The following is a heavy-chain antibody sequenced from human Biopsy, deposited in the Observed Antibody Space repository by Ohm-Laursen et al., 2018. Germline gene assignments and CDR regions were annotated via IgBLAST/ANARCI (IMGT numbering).Heavy chain of an antibody. CDR3: ARLWGGYHFHGMDV. V-gene: IGHV4-59*08. CDR2: IYYSGST. CDR1: GGSISSYY. D-gene: IGHD7-27*01. J-gene: IGHJ6*02. Sequence: PSDTLSLTCTVSGGSISSYYWSWIRQPPGKGLECIGYIYYSGSTNYSPSLKSLVTMSEDTPKNNFSLKLSSVTAADTAVYYCARLWGGYHFHGMDVWGQGTTVTVSS.